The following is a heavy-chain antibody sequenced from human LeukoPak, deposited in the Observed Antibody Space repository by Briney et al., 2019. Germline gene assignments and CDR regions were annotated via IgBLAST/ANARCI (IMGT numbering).Heavy chain of an antibody. CDR1: GGSFSGYY. J-gene: IGHJ4*02. Sequence: SETLSLTCAVYGGSFSGYYWSWIRQPPGKGLEWIGSIYYSGYTYYNPSLKSRVSISVDTSKNQFSLKLSSVTAADTAVYYCARDSTTVVTPSFDYWGQGTLVTVSS. D-gene: IGHD4-23*01. CDR3: ARDSTTVVTPSFDY. CDR2: IYYSGYT. V-gene: IGHV4-34*01.